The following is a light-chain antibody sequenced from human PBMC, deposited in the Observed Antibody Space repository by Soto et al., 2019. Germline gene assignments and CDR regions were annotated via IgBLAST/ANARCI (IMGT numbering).Light chain of an antibody. J-gene: IGKJ2*01. CDR1: QSVSSSF. V-gene: IGKV3-20*01. Sequence: EIVLTQSPGTLSLSPGEGATLSCRASQSVSSSFLAWYQQKPGQAPRLLIFAASSRATGIPDRFSGSGSGTDFTLTIRRLEPEDYALYYCQQYGNSPPTFGQGTKLEI. CDR2: AAS. CDR3: QQYGNSPPT.